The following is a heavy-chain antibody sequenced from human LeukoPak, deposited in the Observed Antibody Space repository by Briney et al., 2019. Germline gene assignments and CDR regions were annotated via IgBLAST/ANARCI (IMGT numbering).Heavy chain of an antibody. CDR2: ISGSGGST. Sequence: PGGSLRLSCAASGFTFSSYAMSWVRQAPGKGLEWVSAISGSGGSTYYADSVKGRFTISRDNSKNTLYLQMNSLRAEDTALYSCAKISTVSSNFDYWGREPWSPSPQ. V-gene: IGHV3-23*01. CDR1: GFTFSSYA. CDR3: AKISTVSSNFDY. J-gene: IGHJ4*02. D-gene: IGHD4-17*01.